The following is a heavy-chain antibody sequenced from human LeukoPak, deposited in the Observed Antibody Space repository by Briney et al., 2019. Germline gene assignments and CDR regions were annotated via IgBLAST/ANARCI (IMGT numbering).Heavy chain of an antibody. CDR3: ARGYDFWSGYNADGMDV. CDR1: GGSVSSIDFS. V-gene: IGHV4-30-2*01. Sequence: PSETLSLTCAVSGGSVSSIDFSWSWIRQPPGKGLEWIGYIHHSGSTYYNPSLKSRVTMSVDTSKNQFSLKLSSVTAADTAVYYCARGYDFWSGYNADGMDVWGQGTTVTVSS. J-gene: IGHJ6*02. CDR2: IHHSGST. D-gene: IGHD3-3*01.